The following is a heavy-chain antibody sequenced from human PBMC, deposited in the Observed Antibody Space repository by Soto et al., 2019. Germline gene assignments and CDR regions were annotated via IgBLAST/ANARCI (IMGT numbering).Heavy chain of an antibody. D-gene: IGHD3-22*01. V-gene: IGHV3-30-3*01. J-gene: IGHJ4*02. Sequence: AMHRVRQNQGKGLEWVAVISYDGSNKYYADSVKGRFTISRDNSKNTLYLQMNSLRAEDTAVYYCARDLLKRTLLSGYYSVGLDYWGQGTLVTVSS. CDR3: ARDLLKRTLLSGYYSVGLDY. CDR1: A. CDR2: ISYDGSNK.